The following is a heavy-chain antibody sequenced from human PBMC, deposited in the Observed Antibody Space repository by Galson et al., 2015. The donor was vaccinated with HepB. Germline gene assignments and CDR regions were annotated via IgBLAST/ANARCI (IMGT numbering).Heavy chain of an antibody. Sequence: LRLSCAASGFTFSSYAMHWVRQAPGKGLEWVAVISYDGSNKYYADSVKGRFTISRDNSKNTLYLQMNGLRAEDTAVYYCARDQGGGSGFDYWGQGTLVTVSS. J-gene: IGHJ4*02. D-gene: IGHD2-15*01. V-gene: IGHV3-30*04. CDR1: GFTFSSYA. CDR3: ARDQGGGSGFDY. CDR2: ISYDGSNK.